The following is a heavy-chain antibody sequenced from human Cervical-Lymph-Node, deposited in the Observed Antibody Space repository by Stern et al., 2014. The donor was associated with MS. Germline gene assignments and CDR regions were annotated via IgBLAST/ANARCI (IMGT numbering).Heavy chain of an antibody. CDR2: ISGSGGRT. Sequence: EVQLVESGGGLVQPGGSLRLSCAASGFTFSSYAMSWVRQAPGKGLEWVSTISGSGGRTYYADSVKGRFTISRDNSKNTLYLQMNSLRAEDTAVYYCAKDQPYCSGGSCYPRYYGMDVWGQGTTVTVSS. CDR3: AKDQPYCSGGSCYPRYYGMDV. V-gene: IGHV3-23*04. D-gene: IGHD2-15*01. J-gene: IGHJ6*02. CDR1: GFTFSSYA.